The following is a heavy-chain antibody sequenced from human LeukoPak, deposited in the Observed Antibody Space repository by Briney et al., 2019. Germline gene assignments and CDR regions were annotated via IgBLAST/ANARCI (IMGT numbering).Heavy chain of an antibody. CDR1: GFTFGDYS. V-gene: IGHV3-9*03. CDR3: RDDNRQWEEPDAFDI. D-gene: IGHD1-26*01. Sequence: GGSLRLSCAASGFTFGDYSMHWVRQAPGKGLEWVSGISRNRGSIGYADSVKGRFTISRDNAKNSLYLQMNSLRAEDMALYYCRDDNRQWEEPDAFDIWGQGTMVTVSS. J-gene: IGHJ3*02. CDR2: ISRNRGSI.